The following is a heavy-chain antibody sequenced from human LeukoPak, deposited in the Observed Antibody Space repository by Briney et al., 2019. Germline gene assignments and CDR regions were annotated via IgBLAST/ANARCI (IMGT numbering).Heavy chain of an antibody. CDR3: ARPRDSRYGMDV. CDR2: MNTNSGNT. D-gene: IGHD6-13*01. V-gene: IGHV1-8*02. J-gene: IGHJ6*02. CDR1: GYTFSSFD. Sequence: ASVKVSCKTSGYTFSSFDINWVRQATGQGLEWMGWMNTNSGNTGYAQKFQGRITMTRNISISTAYMGLSSLRSEDTAVYYCARPRDSRYGMDVWGQGTTVTVSS.